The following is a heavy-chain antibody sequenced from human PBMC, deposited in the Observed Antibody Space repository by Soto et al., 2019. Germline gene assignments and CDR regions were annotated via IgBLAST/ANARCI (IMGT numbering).Heavy chain of an antibody. CDR3: ARRAVAVPFDY. D-gene: IGHD6-19*01. CDR1: GFTFSSYG. V-gene: IGHV3-33*01. Sequence: QVQLVESGGGVVQPGRSLRLSCAASGFTFSSYGMHWVRQAPGKGLEWVAVIWYDGSNKYYADSVKGRFTISRDNSKNALYRQRNSVRAEDRAVFYCARRAVAVPFDYWGQGPLVPVSS. CDR2: IWYDGSNK. J-gene: IGHJ4*02.